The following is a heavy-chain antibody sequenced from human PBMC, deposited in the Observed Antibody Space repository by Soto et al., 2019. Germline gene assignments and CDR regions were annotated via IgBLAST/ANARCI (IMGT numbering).Heavy chain of an antibody. CDR3: ATGKVVATMGRY. D-gene: IGHD5-12*01. V-gene: IGHV5-51*01. CDR1: GYSFTSYW. J-gene: IGHJ4*02. Sequence: PLQPLKIPCNGSGYSFTSYWIGWVRQMQGKGLEWMGIIYPGDSDTRYSPSFQGQVTISADKSISTAYLQWSSLKASDTAMYYCATGKVVATMGRYWGEGTLGTVSS. CDR2: IYPGDSDT.